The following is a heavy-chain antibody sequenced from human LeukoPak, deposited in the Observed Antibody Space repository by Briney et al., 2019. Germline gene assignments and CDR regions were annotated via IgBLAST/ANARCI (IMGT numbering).Heavy chain of an antibody. CDR3: ARDRWFYYDSSGSTDFDS. J-gene: IGHJ4*02. D-gene: IGHD3-22*01. Sequence: RASVKVSCKASGRTSGSFAVSWVRQAPGQVLAWMGRIAPILGITNYAQKFQGRVTITADKSTNTAYMELTSLRSEDTAVYFCARDRWFYYDSSGSTDFDSWGQGTPVTVSS. CDR1: GRTSGSFA. V-gene: IGHV1-69*04. CDR2: IAPILGIT.